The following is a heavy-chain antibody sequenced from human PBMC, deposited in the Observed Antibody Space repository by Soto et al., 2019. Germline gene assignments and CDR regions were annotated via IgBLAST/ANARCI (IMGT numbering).Heavy chain of an antibody. CDR1: GFTFSSYG. CDR2: IWYDGSNK. CDR3: AREGTEGIVVVPAAQEDAFDI. J-gene: IGHJ3*02. Sequence: GGSLRLSCAASGFTFSSYGMHWVRQAPGKGLEWVAVIWYDGSNKYYADSVKGRFTISRDNSKNTLYLQMNSLRAEDTAVYYCAREGTEGIVVVPAAQEDAFDIWGQGTMVTVSS. D-gene: IGHD2-2*01. V-gene: IGHV3-33*01.